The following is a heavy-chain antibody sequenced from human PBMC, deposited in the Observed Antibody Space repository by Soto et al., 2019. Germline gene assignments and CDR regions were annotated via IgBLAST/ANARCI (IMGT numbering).Heavy chain of an antibody. J-gene: IGHJ5*02. V-gene: IGHV1-69*13. CDR2: IIPIFGTA. CDR3: ARDPGYSYGSWFDP. CDR1: GGTFSSYA. D-gene: IGHD5-18*01. Sequence: GASVKVSCKASGGTFSSYAISWVRQAPGQGLEWMGGIIPIFGTANYAQKFQGRVTITADESTSTAYMELSSLRSEDTAVYYCARDPGYSYGSWFDPWGQGTLVTVSS.